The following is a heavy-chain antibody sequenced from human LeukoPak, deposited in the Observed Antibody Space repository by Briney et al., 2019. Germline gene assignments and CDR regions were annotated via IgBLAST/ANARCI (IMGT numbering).Heavy chain of an antibody. J-gene: IGHJ4*02. CDR3: ARDHCSSTSCYDY. CDR2: INPNSGGT. Sequence: ASVKVSCKASGYTFTGYYMHWVRQAPGQGLEWMGWINPNSGGTNYAQKFQVRVTMTRDTSISTAYMELSRLRSDDTAVYYCARDHCSSTSCYDYWGQGTLVTVSS. V-gene: IGHV1-2*02. D-gene: IGHD2-2*01. CDR1: GYTFTGYY.